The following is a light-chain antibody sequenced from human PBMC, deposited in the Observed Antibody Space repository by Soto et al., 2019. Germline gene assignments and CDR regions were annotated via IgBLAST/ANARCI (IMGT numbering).Light chain of an antibody. CDR1: SSDVGGYNY. CDR2: DVS. J-gene: IGLJ1*01. V-gene: IGLV2-14*01. CDR3: CSYTSSSTGV. Sequence: QAALTQPASVCGSPGQSITISCTGTSSDVGGYNYVSWYQQHPGKAPKLMIYDVSNRPSGVSNRFSGSKSGNTASLTISGLQAEDEADYYCCSYTSSSTGVFGTGTKLTVL.